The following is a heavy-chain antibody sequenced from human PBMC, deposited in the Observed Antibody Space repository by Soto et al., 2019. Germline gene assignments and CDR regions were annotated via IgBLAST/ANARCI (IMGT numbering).Heavy chain of an antibody. CDR3: AKFRSIAVDQYGMDV. CDR2: IIPILGIA. Sequence: QVQLVQSGAEVKKPGSSVKVSCKASGGTFSSYTISWVRQAPGQGLEWMGRIIPILGIANYAQKFQGRVTITADKSTSTGYMELSSLRSEDTAVYYCAKFRSIAVDQYGMDVWCQGTTVTVSS. D-gene: IGHD6-19*01. J-gene: IGHJ6*02. V-gene: IGHV1-69*02. CDR1: GGTFSSYT.